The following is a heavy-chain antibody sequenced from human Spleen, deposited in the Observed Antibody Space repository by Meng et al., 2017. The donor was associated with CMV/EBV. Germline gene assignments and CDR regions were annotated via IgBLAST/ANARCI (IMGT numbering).Heavy chain of an antibody. CDR2: IYSGGST. V-gene: IGHV3-53*01. J-gene: IGHJ4*02. Sequence: GGSLRLSCAASGFTVSSNYMSWVRQAPGKGLEWVSVIYSGGSTNYEDSVKGRFTISRDNSKNTLYLQMNSLRAEDTAVYYCANNGRINRFDYWGQGTLVTVSS. D-gene: IGHD1-14*01. CDR1: GFTVSSNY. CDR3: ANNGRINRFDY.